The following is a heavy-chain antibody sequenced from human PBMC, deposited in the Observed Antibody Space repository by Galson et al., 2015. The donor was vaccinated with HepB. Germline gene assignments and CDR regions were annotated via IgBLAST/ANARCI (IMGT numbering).Heavy chain of an antibody. Sequence: SLRLSCAASGFTFSSYSMNWVRQAPGKGLEWASYISTHGSSVSYADAVKGRFTVSRDNAKNSLYLQMNNPRAEDTAVYYCARLSPNSGSDSYSPLLYYLDYWGQGTLVTVSS. J-gene: IGHJ4*02. CDR3: ARLSPNSGSDSYSPLLYYLDY. D-gene: IGHD3-10*01. CDR1: GFTFSSYS. CDR2: ISTHGSSV. V-gene: IGHV3-21*05.